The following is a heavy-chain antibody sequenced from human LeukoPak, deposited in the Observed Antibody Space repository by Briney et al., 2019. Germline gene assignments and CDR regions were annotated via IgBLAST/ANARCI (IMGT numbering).Heavy chain of an antibody. J-gene: IGHJ5*02. CDR2: MYYHGYT. CDR1: GGSSGAIRSYY. CDR3: ARAAAGLGNWFDP. D-gene: IGHD6-13*01. Sequence: SETLSLTCTVSGGSSGAIRSYYWTWVRQPPGKGLEWIGHMYYHGYTHYNPSPKSRVTISIDTSKSQFSLNLSSVTDADTAVYYCARAAAGLGNWFDPWGQGTLVTVSS. V-gene: IGHV4-59*01.